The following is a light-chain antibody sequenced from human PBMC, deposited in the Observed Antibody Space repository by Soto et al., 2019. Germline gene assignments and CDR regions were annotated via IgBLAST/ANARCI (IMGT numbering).Light chain of an antibody. CDR3: QQYNEWPRT. CDR1: QSVSSN. J-gene: IGKJ2*01. Sequence: EIVMTQSPATLSVSPGERATLSCRASQSVSSNLAWYQQKPGQAPRLLIYGASTRATGIPARFSGSGSGTEFTLTISSLQSEDCAVYYCQQYNEWPRTFGQGTKLEIK. CDR2: GAS. V-gene: IGKV3-15*01.